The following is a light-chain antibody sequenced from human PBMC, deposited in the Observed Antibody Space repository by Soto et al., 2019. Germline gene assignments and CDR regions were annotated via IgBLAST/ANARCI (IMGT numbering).Light chain of an antibody. V-gene: IGKV3-20*01. CDR2: DAS. J-gene: IGKJ4*01. CDR3: EHYGTTPLT. Sequence: EIVLTQSPGTLSLSPGERATLSCRASQSVANNYLAWYQQKPGQAPRFLIYDASSRATGIPDRFSGSGSGTDFALTISRLEPEDFAVYYCEHYGTTPLTFGGGTKVEIK. CDR1: QSVANNY.